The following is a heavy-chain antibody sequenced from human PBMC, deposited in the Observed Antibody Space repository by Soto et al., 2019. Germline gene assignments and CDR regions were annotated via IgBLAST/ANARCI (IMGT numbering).Heavy chain of an antibody. CDR3: ARVTAVAGNYFDY. V-gene: IGHV1-69*02. Sequence: QVQLVQSGAEVKGPGSSVKVSCKASGGTFSSYSISWVRQAPGQGLEWMGRIIPIVDITTYAQKLEGRVTITADKSTSTAYMEPSSLRSEDTAVYYCARVTAVAGNYFDYWGQGTQVTVSS. D-gene: IGHD6-19*01. J-gene: IGHJ4*02. CDR1: GGTFSSYS. CDR2: IIPIVDIT.